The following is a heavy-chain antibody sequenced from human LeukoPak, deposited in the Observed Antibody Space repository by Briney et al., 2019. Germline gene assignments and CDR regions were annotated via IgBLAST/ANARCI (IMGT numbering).Heavy chain of an antibody. D-gene: IGHD2-21*01. CDR1: GGSISSGSYY. J-gene: IGHJ4*02. V-gene: IGHV4-61*02. CDR3: ARSLGGDFDY. Sequence: KPSQTLSLTCTVSGGSISSGSYYWSWIRQPAGKGLEWIGRIYTSGSTNSNPSLKSRVTISVDTSKNQFSLKLSSVTAADTAVYYCARSLGGDFDYWGQGTLVTVSS. CDR2: IYTSGST.